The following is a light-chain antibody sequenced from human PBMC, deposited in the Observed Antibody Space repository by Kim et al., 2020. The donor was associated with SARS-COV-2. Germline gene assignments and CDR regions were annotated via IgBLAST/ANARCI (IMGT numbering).Light chain of an antibody. CDR1: SLRRFY. V-gene: IGLV3-19*01. CDR3: NSRDSTDNHWV. CDR2: GKT. Sequence: ALGQTDSITCQGDSLRRFYASWYQQKPGQAPVLVIYGKTNRPSGIPDRFSGSSSGNTASLTITGAQAEDEADYCCNSRDSTDNHWVFGGGTQLTVL. J-gene: IGLJ3*02.